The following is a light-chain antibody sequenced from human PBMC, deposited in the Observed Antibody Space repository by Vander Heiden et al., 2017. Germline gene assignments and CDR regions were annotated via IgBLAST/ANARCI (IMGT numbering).Light chain of an antibody. Sequence: DIVMTQSPDPLAVSLGERATINRKSSQRLSFSPNSESYLGWYQQKPGQPPKLLIFWASTRGSRVPDRFSGSGSGTDFTLTISSLQAEDVAVYYCLQYYTFPRTFGQGTKVEIK. CDR2: WAS. J-gene: IGKJ1*01. CDR1: QRLSFSPNSESY. CDR3: LQYYTFPRT. V-gene: IGKV4-1*01.